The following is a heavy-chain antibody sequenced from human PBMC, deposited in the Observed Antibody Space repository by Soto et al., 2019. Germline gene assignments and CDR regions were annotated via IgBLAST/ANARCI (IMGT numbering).Heavy chain of an antibody. V-gene: IGHV3-74*01. Sequence: EVQLLESGGGLVQSGGSLRLSCAASGFSFSPYWMHWVRRAPGRGREWVARINSDGAQTAYADSVRGRFSISRDNAENTLYLPMHRLRVEDTAVYYCASDLGGPDHWGQGTLVAVSS. J-gene: IGHJ5*02. CDR3: ASDLGGPDH. D-gene: IGHD3-16*01. CDR1: GFSFSPYW. CDR2: INSDGAQT.